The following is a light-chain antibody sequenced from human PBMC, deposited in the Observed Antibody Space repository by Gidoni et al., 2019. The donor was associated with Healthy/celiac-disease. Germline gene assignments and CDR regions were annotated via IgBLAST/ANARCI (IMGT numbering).Light chain of an antibody. CDR3: SSYTSSSTFYV. CDR2: DVS. Sequence: QSALTQPASVSGSPGQSITIPCTGTSRDVGGYNYVSWYQQHPGKAPKLMIYDVSNRPSGVSNRFSGSKSGNTASLTISGLQAEDEADYYCSSYTSSSTFYVFGTGTKVTVL. J-gene: IGLJ1*01. CDR1: SRDVGGYNY. V-gene: IGLV2-14*03.